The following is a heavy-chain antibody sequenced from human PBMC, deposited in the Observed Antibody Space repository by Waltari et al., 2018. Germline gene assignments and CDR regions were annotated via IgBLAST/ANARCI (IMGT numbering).Heavy chain of an antibody. CDR3: ASGRSHSHYFDF. D-gene: IGHD3-10*01. Sequence: QVLQVLQGAAVEKHGASVKVSCKVSGYTITELSMHCVRQAPGKGLEWMGGVDPKYGATNYAQKFQGRVTMTEDTSTDTAYMELSSLRSEDTAVYYCASGRSHSHYFDFWGQGTLVTVSS. J-gene: IGHJ4*02. CDR1: GYTITELS. CDR2: VDPKYGAT. V-gene: IGHV1-24*01.